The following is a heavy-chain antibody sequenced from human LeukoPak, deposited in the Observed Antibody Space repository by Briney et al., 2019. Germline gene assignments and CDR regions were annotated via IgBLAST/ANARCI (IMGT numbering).Heavy chain of an antibody. D-gene: IGHD1-26*01. J-gene: IGHJ4*02. CDR1: GFTFANSW. CDR2: IKQDGSTK. CDR3: TRDTIGSLDY. Sequence: GGSLRLSCAASGFTFANSWMAWVRQAPGKGLEWVANIKQDGSTKHYADSLKGRFTISRDNPKHSLFLQMNNLRADDTAIYYCTRDTIGSLDYWGQGILVTVAS. V-gene: IGHV3-7*01.